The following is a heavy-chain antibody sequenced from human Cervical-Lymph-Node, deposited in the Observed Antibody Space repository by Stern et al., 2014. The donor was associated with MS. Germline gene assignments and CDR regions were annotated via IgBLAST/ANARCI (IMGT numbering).Heavy chain of an antibody. Sequence: QVQLQESGPGLVKPSQTLSLTCTVSGASISSGTSYWSWIRPPAGGGLEWIGRLHASGATYYKPSLKSRVTISGDTSTNQLSLNMNSVTAADTAVYYCARGHWELLGNNYFDSWGQGTLVTVSS. J-gene: IGHJ4*02. CDR2: LHASGAT. V-gene: IGHV4-61*02. CDR3: ARGHWELLGNNYFDS. D-gene: IGHD1-26*01. CDR1: GASISSGTSY.